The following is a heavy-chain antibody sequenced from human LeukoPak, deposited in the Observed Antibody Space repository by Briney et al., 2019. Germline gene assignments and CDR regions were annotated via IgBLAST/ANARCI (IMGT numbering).Heavy chain of an antibody. CDR3: ARESPYYDFWSGYWPYDAFDI. J-gene: IGHJ3*02. D-gene: IGHD3-3*01. CDR2: INHSGST. CDR1: GGSFSGYY. Sequence: PSETLSLTCAVYGGSFSGYYWSWIRQPPGKGLEWIGEINHSGSTNYNPSLKSRVTMSVDTSKNQPSLKLSSVTAADTAVYYCARESPYYDFWSGYWPYDAFDIWGQGTMVTVSS. V-gene: IGHV4-34*01.